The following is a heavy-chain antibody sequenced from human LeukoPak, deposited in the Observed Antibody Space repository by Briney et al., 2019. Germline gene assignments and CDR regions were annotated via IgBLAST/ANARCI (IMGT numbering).Heavy chain of an antibody. V-gene: IGHV1-69*04. Sequence: SVKVSCKASGGTFSSYAISWVRQAPGQGLEWMGRIIPILGIANYAQKFQGRVTITADKSTSTAYMELSSLRSEDTAVYYCARNKRSIAPPKPFDIGAKGKMATV. CDR2: IIPILGIA. D-gene: IGHD6-6*01. CDR3: ARNKRSIAPPKPFD. CDR1: GGTFSSYA. J-gene: IGHJ3*02.